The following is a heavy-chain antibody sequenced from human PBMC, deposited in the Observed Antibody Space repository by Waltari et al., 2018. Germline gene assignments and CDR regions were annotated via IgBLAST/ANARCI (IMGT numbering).Heavy chain of an antibody. Sequence: QVQLVQSGAEVKKPGASVKVSCKVSGYTLTELSMHWVRQAPGKGLEWMGGFDPEDGETIYEQKFQGRVTMNEDTSTDTAYMELSSLRSEDTAVYYCTTLVDYGSGSYYPLGYWGQGTLVIVSS. CDR3: TTLVDYGSGSYYPLGY. CDR1: GYTLTELS. J-gene: IGHJ4*02. D-gene: IGHD3-10*01. V-gene: IGHV1-24*01. CDR2: FDPEDGET.